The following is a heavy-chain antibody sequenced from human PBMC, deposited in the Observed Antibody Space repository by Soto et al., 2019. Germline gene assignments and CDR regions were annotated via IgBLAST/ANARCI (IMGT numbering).Heavy chain of an antibody. CDR1: GFTFSNAW. V-gene: IGHV3-15*01. J-gene: IGHJ4*02. CDR3: TTGFIGPMIVFRDY. Sequence: EVQLVESGGGLVKPGGSLRLSCAASGFTFSNAWMSWVRQAPGKGLEWVGRIKSKTDGGTTDYAAPVKGRFTISRDDSKNTLYLQMNSLKTEDTAVYYCTTGFIGPMIVFRDYWRQGTLVTVSS. D-gene: IGHD3-22*01. CDR2: IKSKTDGGTT.